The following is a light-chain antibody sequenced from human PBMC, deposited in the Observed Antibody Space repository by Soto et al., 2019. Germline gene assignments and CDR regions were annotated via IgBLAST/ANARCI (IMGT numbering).Light chain of an antibody. CDR2: DVS. CDR3: SSSPCSSTHIYV. V-gene: IGLV2-14*01. CDR1: SSDVGGYNY. Sequence: QSALTQPASVSGSPGQSITISCTGTSSDVGGYNYVSWYQQHPGKAPKLMIYDVSNRPSGVSNRFSGSKSGNTASLTISGLQAEDEDDYYCSSSPCSSTHIYVFGAGTKLTVL. J-gene: IGLJ1*01.